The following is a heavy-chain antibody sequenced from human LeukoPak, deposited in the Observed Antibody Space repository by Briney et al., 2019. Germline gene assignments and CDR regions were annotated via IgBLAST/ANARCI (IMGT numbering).Heavy chain of an antibody. D-gene: IGHD4-17*01. CDR3: ARLRPGYYFDY. J-gene: IGHJ4*02. CDR2: ITGSSSTI. CDR1: GFTFSSYS. Sequence: HPGGSLRLSCVASGFTFSSYSMAWVRQALGKGLEWFSSITGSSSTINNADSVKGRFTISRDNAKNLLYLQMNSLRDEDTAVYYCARLRPGYYFDYWGQGALVTVSS. V-gene: IGHV3-48*02.